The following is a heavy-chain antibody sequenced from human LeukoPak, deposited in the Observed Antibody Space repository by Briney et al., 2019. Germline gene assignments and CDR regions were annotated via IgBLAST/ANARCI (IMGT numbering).Heavy chain of an antibody. D-gene: IGHD2-21*02. CDR2: ISSSSSYI. CDR3: AVEVTATDNGFDV. CDR1: GFTFSSYS. V-gene: IGHV3-21*04. Sequence: PGGSLRLSCAASGFTFSSYSMNWVRQAPGKGLEWVSSISSSSSYIYYADSVKGRFTISRDTAKNTLSLQMSSLRAEDTAVYYCAVEVTATDNGFDVWGQGTLVTVSS. J-gene: IGHJ3*01.